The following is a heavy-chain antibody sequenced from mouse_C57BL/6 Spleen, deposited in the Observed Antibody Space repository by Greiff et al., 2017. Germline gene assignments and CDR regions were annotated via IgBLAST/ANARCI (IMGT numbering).Heavy chain of an antibody. J-gene: IGHJ2*01. CDR1: GFTFSDYG. V-gene: IGHV5-17*01. Sequence: EVKVVESGGGLVKPGGSLKLSCAASGFTFSDYGMHWVRQAPEKGLEWVAYISSGSSTIYYADTVKGRFTISRDNAKNTLFLQMTSLRSEDTAMYYCARDHYYGSSYFDYWCQGTTLTVSS. CDR2: ISSGSSTI. CDR3: ARDHYYGSSYFDY. D-gene: IGHD1-1*01.